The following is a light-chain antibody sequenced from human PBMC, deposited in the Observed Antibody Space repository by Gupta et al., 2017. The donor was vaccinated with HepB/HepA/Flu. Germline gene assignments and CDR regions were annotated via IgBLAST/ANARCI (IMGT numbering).Light chain of an antibody. CDR1: KLGDKY. CDR2: QDS. Sequence: SYELTQTPSVSVSPGQIASITCPGDKLGDKYACWYQQKPGQSPVLVIYQDSKRPSGIPERFSGSNSGNTATLTISGTQAMDEADYYCQAWDSSTVVFGGGTKLTVL. J-gene: IGLJ2*01. V-gene: IGLV3-1*01. CDR3: QAWDSSTVV.